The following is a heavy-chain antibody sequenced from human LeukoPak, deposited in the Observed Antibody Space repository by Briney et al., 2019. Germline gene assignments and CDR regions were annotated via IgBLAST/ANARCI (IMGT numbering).Heavy chain of an antibody. V-gene: IGHV4-4*07. D-gene: IGHD2-21*01. CDR3: TRGGSCDWYTLMP. CDR2: IYGNGNT. CDR1: GVSMTSYY. Sequence: SETLSLTCTVSGVSMTSYYVHWIRQPAGKGLEWIGHIYGNGNTDFNPSLNSRVTISLDKSQNQFSLQLKSVTAADTAVYYCTRGGSCDWYTLMPWGQRILVTVSS. J-gene: IGHJ4*02.